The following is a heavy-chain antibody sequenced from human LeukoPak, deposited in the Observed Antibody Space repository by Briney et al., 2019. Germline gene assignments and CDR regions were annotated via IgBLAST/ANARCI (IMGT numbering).Heavy chain of an antibody. CDR2: INSRSSTI. CDR1: GFIFSTHD. CDR3: ARGLLGAPTSYFDY. Sequence: GGSLRLSCAASGFIFSTHDVNWVRQAPGKGLEWVSFINSRSSTIYYADSVKGRFTISRDNSKNSLYLQMNSLRAEDTAVYYCARGLLGAPTSYFDYWGQGTLVTVSS. J-gene: IGHJ4*02. V-gene: IGHV3-48*04. D-gene: IGHD1-26*01.